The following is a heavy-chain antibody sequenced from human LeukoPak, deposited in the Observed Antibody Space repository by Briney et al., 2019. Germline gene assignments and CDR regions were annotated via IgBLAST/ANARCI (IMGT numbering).Heavy chain of an antibody. CDR2: ISGSGGST. V-gene: IGHV3-23*01. J-gene: IGHJ4*02. CDR1: GVSFSSYA. D-gene: IGHD6-19*01. Sequence: VGSPRLSCAASGVSFSSYAMSWGRQALGEGLEWGSAISGSGGSTYYADSVKGRFTISRDNSKNTLYLRLNGLGAEVKAVYNCAKYEQWLGPYYFDYWGQGTLVTVSS. CDR3: AKYEQWLGPYYFDY.